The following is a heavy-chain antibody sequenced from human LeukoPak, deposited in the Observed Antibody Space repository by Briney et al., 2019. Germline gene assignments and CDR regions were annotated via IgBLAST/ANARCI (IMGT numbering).Heavy chain of an antibody. V-gene: IGHV4-30-4*01. CDR2: IYYSGST. CDR3: ARGIIVATTKAAFDI. D-gene: IGHD5-12*01. CDR1: GGSISSGDYY. J-gene: IGHJ3*02. Sequence: SETLSLTCTVSGGSISSGDYYWSWIRQPPGKGLEWIGYIYYSGSTYYNPSLKSRVTISVDTSKNQFSLKLSSVTAADTAVYYCARGIIVATTKAAFDIWGQGTMVTVSS.